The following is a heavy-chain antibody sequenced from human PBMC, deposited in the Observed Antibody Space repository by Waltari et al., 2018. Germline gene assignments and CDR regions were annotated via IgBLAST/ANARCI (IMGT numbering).Heavy chain of an antibody. CDR1: GYSFTSYW. CDR2: IYPGDADT. D-gene: IGHD4-17*01. J-gene: IGHJ5*02. CDR3: ARSSAHDYGIRPGWFDP. V-gene: IGHV5-51*01. Sequence: EVQLVQSGAEVKKPGESLTISCKGSGYSFTSYWTGWVRQGPGKGLEWMGIIYPGDADTRYSPSFQGQVTISADKSISTAYLQWSSLKASDTAMYYWARSSAHDYGIRPGWFDPWGQGTLVTVSS.